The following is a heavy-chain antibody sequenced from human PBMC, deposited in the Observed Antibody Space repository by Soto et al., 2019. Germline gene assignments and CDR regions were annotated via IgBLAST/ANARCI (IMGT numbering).Heavy chain of an antibody. CDR1: GYTFTSYH. CDR2: ISAYNGNT. D-gene: IGHD4-17*01. CDR3: ARLRLRTTVTPNSLPYLDY. J-gene: IGHJ4*02. V-gene: IGHV1-18*01. Sequence: GASVKVSCKASGYTFTSYHITWVRQAPGQGLEWMGWISAYNGNTNYAQKLQGRVTMTTDTSTSTAYMELRSLRSDDTAVYYCARLRLRTTVTPNSLPYLDYWGQGTLVTVSS.